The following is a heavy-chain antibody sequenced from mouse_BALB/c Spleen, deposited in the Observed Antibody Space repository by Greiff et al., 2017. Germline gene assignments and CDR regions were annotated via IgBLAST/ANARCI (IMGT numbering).Heavy chain of an antibody. CDR1: GFSLTSYG. CDR3: AREDYDYPYWYFDV. D-gene: IGHD2-4*01. V-gene: IGHV2-9*02. CDR2: IWAGGST. J-gene: IGHJ1*01. Sequence: QVQLKESGPGLVAPSQSLSITCTVSGFSLTSYGVHWVRQPPGKGLEWLGVIWAGGSTNYNSALMSRLSISKDNSKSQVFLKMNSLQTDDTAMYYCAREDYDYPYWYFDVWGAGTTVTVSS.